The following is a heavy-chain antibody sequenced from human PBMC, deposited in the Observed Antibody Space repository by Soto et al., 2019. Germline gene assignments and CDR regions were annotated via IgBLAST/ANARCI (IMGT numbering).Heavy chain of an antibody. CDR1: GGTFSSYA. J-gene: IGHJ4*02. CDR2: IIPIFGTA. CDR3: ARVNYYDSSGYYGGVDY. V-gene: IGHV1-69*01. D-gene: IGHD3-22*01. Sequence: QVQLVQSGAEVKKPGSSVKVSCKASGGTFSSYAISWVRQAPGQGLEWMGGIIPIFGTANYAQKFQGRVTITADESTSPAYMELSSLRSEDTAVYYCARVNYYDSSGYYGGVDYWGQGTLVTVSS.